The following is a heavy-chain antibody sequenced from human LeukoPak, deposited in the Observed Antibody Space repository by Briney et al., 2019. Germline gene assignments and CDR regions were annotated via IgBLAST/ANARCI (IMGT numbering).Heavy chain of an antibody. CDR1: GFIFSRYT. D-gene: IGHD6-13*01. CDR3: TRDEDEELVRDY. Sequence: KPGGSSRLSCAASGFIFSRYTMNWVRQAPGKGLEWVSSISSTSTYIYYADSVKGRFTISRDNAKKSLYLQMNSLRADDTAVYYCTRDEDEELVRDYWGQGNPVTVSS. J-gene: IGHJ4*02. CDR2: ISSTSTYI. V-gene: IGHV3-21*01.